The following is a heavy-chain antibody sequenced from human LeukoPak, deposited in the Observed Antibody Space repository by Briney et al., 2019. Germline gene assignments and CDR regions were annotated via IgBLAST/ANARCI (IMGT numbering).Heavy chain of an antibody. CDR1: GGSFSGYY. CDR2: INHSGST. V-gene: IGHV4-34*01. CDR3: ARGGSGSYRIYYYYYYMDV. J-gene: IGHJ6*03. Sequence: KTSETLSLTCAVYGGSFSGYYWSWFRQPPGKGLEWIGEINHSGSTNYNPSLKSRVTISVDTSKNQFSLKLSSVTAADTAVYYCARGGSGSYRIYYYYYYMDVWGKGTTVTVSS. D-gene: IGHD3-10*01.